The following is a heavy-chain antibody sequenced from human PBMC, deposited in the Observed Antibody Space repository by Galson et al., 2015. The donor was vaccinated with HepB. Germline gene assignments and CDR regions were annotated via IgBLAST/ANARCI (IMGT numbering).Heavy chain of an antibody. J-gene: IGHJ4*02. CDR1: GGSISSYY. CDR2: IYYSGST. CDR3: ARSHSNSSSWYYY. V-gene: IGHV4-59*08. D-gene: IGHD6-13*01. Sequence: SETLSLTCTVSGGSISSYYWSWIRQPPGKGLEWIGYIYYSGSTNYNPSLKSRVTISVDTSKNQFSLKLSSVTAADTAVYYCARSHSNSSSWYYYWGQGTLVTVSS.